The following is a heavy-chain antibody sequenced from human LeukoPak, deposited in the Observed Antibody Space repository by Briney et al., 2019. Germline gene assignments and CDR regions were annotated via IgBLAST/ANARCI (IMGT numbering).Heavy chain of an antibody. Sequence: ASVKVSCKASGYTFTTYCISWVRQAPGQGLEWMGIINPTSGNTTYAQKFQGRVTMTRDTSTSTVFMEVNSLRSEDTAVYFCALYSSTWYWGQGTLVTVSS. V-gene: IGHV1-46*01. J-gene: IGHJ4*02. D-gene: IGHD6-13*01. CDR1: GYTFTTYC. CDR2: INPTSGNT. CDR3: ALYSSTWY.